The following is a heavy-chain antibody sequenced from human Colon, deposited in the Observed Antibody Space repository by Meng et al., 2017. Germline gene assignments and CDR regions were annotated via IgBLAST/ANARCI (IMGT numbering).Heavy chain of an antibody. J-gene: IGHJ4*02. V-gene: IGHV3-23*01. CDR2: ITGSGGSS. D-gene: IGHD3-10*01. CDR3: AKDAGSYDGSPHISYFDS. Sequence: GESLKISCAASGFTFSSYAMSWVRQAPGKGLEWVSSITGSGGSSYYADSVKGRFTISRDNSKNTMHLQKNSLRVEDPAVYYCAKDAGSYDGSPHISYFDSWGQGTLVTVSS. CDR1: GFTFSSYA.